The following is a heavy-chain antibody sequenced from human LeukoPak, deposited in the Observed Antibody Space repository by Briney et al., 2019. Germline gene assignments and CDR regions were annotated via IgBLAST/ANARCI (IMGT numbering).Heavy chain of an antibody. Sequence: PGGSLRLSCAASGFTFSSYWMHWVRQAPGKGLVWVSRINSDGGTTNYADYVKGRFTISRDNAKNTLYLQMNSLRAEDTAVYYCAKGVWMATRTSADYWGQGTLVTVSS. CDR2: INSDGGTT. CDR3: AKGVWMATRTSADY. D-gene: IGHD5-24*01. V-gene: IGHV3-74*01. CDR1: GFTFSSYW. J-gene: IGHJ4*02.